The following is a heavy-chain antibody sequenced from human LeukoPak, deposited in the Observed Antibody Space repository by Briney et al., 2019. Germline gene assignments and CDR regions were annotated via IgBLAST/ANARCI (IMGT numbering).Heavy chain of an antibody. CDR1: GFTFSSYE. D-gene: IGHD3-10*01. CDR2: ISSSGSTI. CDR3: ARLPFYYGSGTYYYYMDV. V-gene: IGHV3-48*03. Sequence: SGGSLRLSCAASGFTFSSYEMNWVRQAPGKGLEWVSYISSSGSTIYYADSVKGRFTISRDNAKNSLYLQMNSLRAEDTAVYYCARLPFYYGSGTYYYYMDVWGKGTTVTISS. J-gene: IGHJ6*03.